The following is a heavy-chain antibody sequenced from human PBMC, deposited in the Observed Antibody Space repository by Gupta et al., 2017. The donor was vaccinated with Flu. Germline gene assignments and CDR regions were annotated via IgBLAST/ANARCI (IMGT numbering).Heavy chain of an antibody. CDR1: GFTFDDYA. V-gene: IGHV3-9*01. CDR3: AKDPWSTGDYFFHY. Sequence: DVQLVESGRGLVQPGGSLRLYCATSGFTFDDYAIHWARHAPGKGLEWRVGNSWNSGSIGYADSLKCRFTISRDNAKNSLYLRFDSLKAEDTALYYCAKDPWSTGDYFFHYWGHGTLVTVSS. CDR2: NSWNSGSI. J-gene: IGHJ4*01. D-gene: IGHD1-1*01.